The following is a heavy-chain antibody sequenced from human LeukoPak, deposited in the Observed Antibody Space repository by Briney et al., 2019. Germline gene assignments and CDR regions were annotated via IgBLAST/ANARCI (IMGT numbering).Heavy chain of an antibody. V-gene: IGHV3-23*01. D-gene: IGHD3-10*01. CDR3: ASFPGGVDY. CDR1: GFTFSTFA. Sequence: GGSLRLSCAASGFTFSTFAMIWVRQPPGKGLEWVSSIFPSGGEIHYADSVKGRFTISRDNSKSTLSLQMNSLRAEDTAIYYCASFPGGVDYWGQGTLVTVSS. CDR2: IFPSGGEI. J-gene: IGHJ4*02.